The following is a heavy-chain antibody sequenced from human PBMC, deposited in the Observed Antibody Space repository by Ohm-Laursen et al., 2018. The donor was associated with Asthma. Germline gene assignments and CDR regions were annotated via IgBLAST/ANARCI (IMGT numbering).Heavy chain of an antibody. CDR2: IYYSGST. V-gene: IGHV4-31*03. J-gene: IGHJ6*02. CDR1: GGSISSGGYY. CDR3: ARDSRIAAAGTDYYYYGMDV. D-gene: IGHD6-13*01. Sequence: TLSLTCTVSGGSISSGGYYWSWIRQHPGKGLEWIGYIYYSGSTYYNPSLKSRVTISVDTSKNQFSLKLSSVTAADTAVYYCARDSRIAAAGTDYYYYGMDVWGQGTTVTVSS.